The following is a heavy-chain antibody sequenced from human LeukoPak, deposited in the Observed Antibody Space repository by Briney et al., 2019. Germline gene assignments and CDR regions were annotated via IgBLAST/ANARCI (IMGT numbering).Heavy chain of an antibody. CDR2: IYYSGST. CDR3: ARVRVGAHWFVP. J-gene: IGHJ5*02. V-gene: IGHV4-30-4*08. Sequence: SQTLSLTCTVSGGSISSGDYYWSWIRQPPGKGLEWIGYIYYSGSTYYNPSLKSRVTISVDTSKNQSSLKLSSVTAADTAVYYCARVRVGAHWFVPWGQGTLVTVSS. D-gene: IGHD1-26*01. CDR1: GGSISSGDYY.